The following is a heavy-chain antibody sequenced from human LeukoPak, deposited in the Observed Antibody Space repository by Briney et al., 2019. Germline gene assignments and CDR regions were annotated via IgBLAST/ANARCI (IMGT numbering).Heavy chain of an antibody. D-gene: IGHD3-10*01. CDR1: GFTFSSYA. CDR3: AKDGSGFGELKSWYFDL. Sequence: GGSLRLSCAASGFTFSSYAMSWVRQAPGKGLEWVSAISGSGGSTYYADSVKGRFTISRDNSKNTLYLQMNSLRAEDTAVHYCAKDGSGFGELKSWYFDLWGRGTLVTVSS. V-gene: IGHV3-23*01. J-gene: IGHJ2*01. CDR2: ISGSGGST.